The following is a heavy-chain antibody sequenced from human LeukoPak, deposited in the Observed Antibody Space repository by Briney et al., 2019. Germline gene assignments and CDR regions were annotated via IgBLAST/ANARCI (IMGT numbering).Heavy chain of an antibody. V-gene: IGHV1-69*05. Sequence: ASVKVSCKASGGTFSSYAISWVRQAPGQGLEWMGGIIPIFGTANYAQKFQGRVTITTDESTSTAYMELSSLRSEDTAVYYCARAPNDFWSGYSFDYWGQGTLVTVSS. CDR3: ARAPNDFWSGYSFDY. D-gene: IGHD3-3*01. CDR2: IIPIFGTA. CDR1: GGTFSSYA. J-gene: IGHJ4*02.